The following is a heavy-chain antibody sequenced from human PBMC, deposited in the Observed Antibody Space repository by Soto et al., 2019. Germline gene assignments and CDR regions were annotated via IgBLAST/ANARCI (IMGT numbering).Heavy chain of an antibody. V-gene: IGHV4-39*01. J-gene: IGHJ6*02. D-gene: IGHD3-3*01. CDR1: GGSISSSSYY. Sequence: PSETLSLTCTVSGGSISSSSYYWGWIRQPPGKGLEWIGSIYYSGSTYYNPSLKSRVTISVDTSKNQFSLKLSSVTAADTAVYYCARHVVYYDFWSGSPYYYYYGMDVWGQGTTVTVSS. CDR3: ARHVVYYDFWSGSPYYYYYGMDV. CDR2: IYYSGST.